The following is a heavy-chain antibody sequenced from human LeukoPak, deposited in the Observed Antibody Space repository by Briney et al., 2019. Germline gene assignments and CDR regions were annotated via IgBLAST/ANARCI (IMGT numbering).Heavy chain of an antibody. J-gene: IGHJ5*02. V-gene: IGHV4-39*07. D-gene: IGHD6-6*01. CDR2: IYYSGST. CDR3: AREDPLLEYSSSGWFDP. Sequence: SETLSLTCTVSGGSISTSNYYWGWIRQPPGKGLEWIGSIYYSGSTYYNPSLKSRVTISVDTSKNQFSLKLSSVTAADTAVYYCAREDPLLEYSSSGWFDPWGQGALVTVSS. CDR1: GGSISTSNYY.